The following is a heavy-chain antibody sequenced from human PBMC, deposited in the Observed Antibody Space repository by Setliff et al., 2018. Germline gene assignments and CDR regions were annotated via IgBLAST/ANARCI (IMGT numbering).Heavy chain of an antibody. V-gene: IGHV2-70*11. CDR3: AAASNYYDH. Sequence: SGPTLVNPTQTLTLTCTFSGFSLSTSGICVSWIRQPPGKALEWLARIDWDDDKYYTPSLKTRLTISKDTSKNQVVLTMTNMDPVDTATYYCAAASNYYDHWGQGTLVTVSS. CDR1: GFSLSTSGIC. J-gene: IGHJ4*02. CDR2: IDWDDDK.